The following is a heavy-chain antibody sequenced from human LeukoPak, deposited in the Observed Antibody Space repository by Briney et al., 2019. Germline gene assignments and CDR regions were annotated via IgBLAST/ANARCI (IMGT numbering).Heavy chain of an antibody. CDR1: GFTVSSNY. CDR3: ARDPTDSSGHEGGDY. CDR2: IYSGGST. D-gene: IGHD3-22*01. Sequence: PGGSLRLSCAASGFTVSSNYMSWVRQAPGKGLEWVSIIYSGGSTYNADSVKGRFTISRDNSKNTLYLQMNSLRAEDTAMYYCARDPTDSSGHEGGDYWGQGTLVTVSS. J-gene: IGHJ4*02. V-gene: IGHV3-53*01.